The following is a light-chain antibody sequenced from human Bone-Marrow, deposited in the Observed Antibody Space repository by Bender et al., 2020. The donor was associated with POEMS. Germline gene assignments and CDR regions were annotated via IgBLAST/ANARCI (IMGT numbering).Light chain of an antibody. CDR1: SSNIGAHA. J-gene: IGLJ2*01. CDR2: SSH. Sequence: QSVLTQPPSASGTPGQRVTISCSGGSSNIGAHAVNWYQHLPGTAPKLLIYSSHRRPSEVPDRFSGSRSGTSASLAISGLQSEDEADYYCSSYGGASSHVLFGGGTRLTVL. V-gene: IGLV1-44*01. CDR3: SSYGGASSHVL.